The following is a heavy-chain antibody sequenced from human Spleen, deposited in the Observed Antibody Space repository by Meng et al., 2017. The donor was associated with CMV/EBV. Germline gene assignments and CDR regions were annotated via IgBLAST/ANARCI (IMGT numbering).Heavy chain of an antibody. Sequence: WMSYGNTFTSYCMRWGRQAPEQGLGWKGIINPSGGSKSYEQKFQGKVTMTRDTSTSTVYMELSSLRSEDTAVYDCARAPSTIRDFDYWGQGTLVTVSS. CDR1: GNTFTSYC. CDR3: ARAPSTIRDFDY. CDR2: INPSGGSK. D-gene: IGHD2-21*01. J-gene: IGHJ4*02. V-gene: IGHV1-46*01.